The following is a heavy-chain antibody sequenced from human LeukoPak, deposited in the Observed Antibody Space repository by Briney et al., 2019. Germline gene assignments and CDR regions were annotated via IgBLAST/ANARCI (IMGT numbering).Heavy chain of an antibody. J-gene: IGHJ6*03. CDR3: ARGTNWGDYYYYYMDV. V-gene: IGHV1-8*01. Sequence: ASVKVSCKASGHTFTSYDINWVRQATGQGLEWMGWMNPNSGNTGYAQKFQGRVTMTRNTSISTAYMELSSLRSEDTAAYYCARGTNWGDYYYYYMDVWGKGTTVTVSS. CDR1: GHTFTSYD. D-gene: IGHD7-27*01. CDR2: MNPNSGNT.